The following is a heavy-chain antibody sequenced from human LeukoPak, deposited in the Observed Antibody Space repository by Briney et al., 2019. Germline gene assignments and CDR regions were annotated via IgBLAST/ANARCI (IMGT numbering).Heavy chain of an antibody. CDR1: GGSISSYY. CDR2: IYYCGST. J-gene: IGHJ6*03. Sequence: SETLSLTCTVSGGSISSYYWSWIRQPPGRGLEWVGYIYYCGSTNYNPSLKSRVTISVDTSKNQFSLKLSSVTAADTAVYYCAREIIGSSSPKGPDYYYYYYMDVWGKGTTVTVSS. V-gene: IGHV4-59*01. CDR3: AREIIGSSSPKGPDYYYYYYMDV. D-gene: IGHD6-6*01.